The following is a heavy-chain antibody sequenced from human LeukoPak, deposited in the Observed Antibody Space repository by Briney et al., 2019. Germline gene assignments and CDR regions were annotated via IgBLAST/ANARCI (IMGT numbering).Heavy chain of an antibody. CDR2: INHSGST. J-gene: IGHJ5*02. V-gene: IGHV4-34*01. D-gene: IGHD6-19*01. Sequence: GSLRLSCAASGFTFSSYAMSWVRQPPGKGLEWIGEINHSGSTNYNPSLKSRVTISVDTSKNQFSLKLSSVTAADTAVYYCARRVQQWLALNNWFDPWGQGTLVTVSS. CDR3: ARRVQQWLALNNWFDP. CDR1: GFTFSSYA.